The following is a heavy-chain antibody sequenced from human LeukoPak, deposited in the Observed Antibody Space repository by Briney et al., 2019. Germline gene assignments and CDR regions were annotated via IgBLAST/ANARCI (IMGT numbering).Heavy chain of an antibody. Sequence: APLKLSSTPSRYTLTTSYMHTGPRAAGHGVEWMGIINTSGGRTSDAQQSQGRVTMTRDPSPSTVYMALSSLRSEVTAVYCCARNQEPGYDIRGPLAPGGRGTLFTVSS. V-gene: IGHV1-46*01. CDR2: INTSGGRT. CDR3: ARNQEPGYDIRGPLAP. D-gene: IGHD3-9*01. J-gene: IGHJ5*02. CDR1: RYTLTTSY.